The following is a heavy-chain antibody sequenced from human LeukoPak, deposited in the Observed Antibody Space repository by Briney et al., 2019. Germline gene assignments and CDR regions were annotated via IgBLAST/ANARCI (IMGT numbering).Heavy chain of an antibody. J-gene: IGHJ4*02. CDR3: ARGNWNDPLRN. CDR1: GYTFTSYG. D-gene: IGHD1-20*01. Sequence: ASVKASCKASGYTFTSYGVHWVRQAPGQGLEWLGWISAYNGRTNYGQRLQDRVTMTKDTSTSTVYMEVRSLRSADTAVYYCARGNWNDPLRNWGQGTLVTVSS. V-gene: IGHV1-18*01. CDR2: ISAYNGRT.